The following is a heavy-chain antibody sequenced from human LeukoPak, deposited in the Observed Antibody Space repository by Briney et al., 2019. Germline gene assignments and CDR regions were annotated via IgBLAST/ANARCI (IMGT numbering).Heavy chain of an antibody. CDR2: ISGSGGST. V-gene: IGHV3-23*01. Sequence: GGSLRLSCAASGFTFSSYAMSWVRQAPGEGLEWVSAISGSGGSTYYADSVKGRFTISRDNSKNTLYLQMNSLRAEDTAVYYCAKYYYDSSGYYALFDYWGQGTLVTVSS. D-gene: IGHD3-22*01. CDR3: AKYYYDSSGYYALFDY. CDR1: GFTFSSYA. J-gene: IGHJ4*02.